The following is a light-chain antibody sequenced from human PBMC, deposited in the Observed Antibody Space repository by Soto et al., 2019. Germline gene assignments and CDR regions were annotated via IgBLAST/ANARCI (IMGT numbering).Light chain of an antibody. CDR1: QDISNY. CDR2: DAS. V-gene: IGKV1-33*01. Sequence: DLQMTQSPSSLSASVGDRVTITCHASQDISNYLNWYQQKPGKAPKLLIYDASNLETGVPSRFSGSGSGTDFTFTISSLQPEDIATYYCQQYDNPPTFGGGTKVEIK. J-gene: IGKJ4*01. CDR3: QQYDNPPT.